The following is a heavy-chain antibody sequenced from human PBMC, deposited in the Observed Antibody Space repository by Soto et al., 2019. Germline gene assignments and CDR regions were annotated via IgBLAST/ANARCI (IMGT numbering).Heavy chain of an antibody. CDR1: GGSISSSSYY. Sequence: LSLTCTVSGGSISSSSYYWGWIRQPPGKGLEWIGSIYYSGSTYYNPSLKSRVTISVDTSKNQFSLKLSSVTAADTAVYYCAGTYYYDSSGYYYGLGIFDYWGQGTLVTVSS. J-gene: IGHJ4*02. D-gene: IGHD3-22*01. CDR3: AGTYYYDSSGYYYGLGIFDY. CDR2: IYYSGST. V-gene: IGHV4-39*01.